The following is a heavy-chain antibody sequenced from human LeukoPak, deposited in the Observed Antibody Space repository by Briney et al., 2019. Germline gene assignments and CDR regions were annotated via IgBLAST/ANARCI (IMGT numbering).Heavy chain of an antibody. CDR3: ARLGYYYDSLGHYDY. D-gene: IGHD3-22*01. V-gene: IGHV1-69*01. J-gene: IGHJ4*02. Sequence: SVKVSCKATGGTFSSYAISWVRQAPGQGLEWMGGIIPIFGTANYAQKFQGRVTITADESTSTAYMELSSLRSDDTAVYYCARLGYYYDSLGHYDYWGQGTLVIVSS. CDR2: IIPIFGTA. CDR1: GGTFSSYA.